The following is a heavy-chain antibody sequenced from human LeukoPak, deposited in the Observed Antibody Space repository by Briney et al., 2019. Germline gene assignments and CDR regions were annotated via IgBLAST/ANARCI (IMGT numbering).Heavy chain of an antibody. V-gene: IGHV3-73*01. Sequence: GGSLRLSCAASGFTFSGSAMHWVRQASGKGLEWVGRIRSKANSYATAYAASVKGRFTISRDDSKNTAYLQMNSLKTEDTAVYYCARSDCSGGSCYWGFDYWGQGTLVTVSS. D-gene: IGHD2-15*01. CDR2: IRSKANSYAT. CDR1: GFTFSGSA. J-gene: IGHJ4*02. CDR3: ARSDCSGGSCYWGFDY.